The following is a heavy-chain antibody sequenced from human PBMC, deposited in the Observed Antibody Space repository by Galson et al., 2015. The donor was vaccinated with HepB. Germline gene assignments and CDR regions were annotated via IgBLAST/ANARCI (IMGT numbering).Heavy chain of an antibody. D-gene: IGHD3-10*01. CDR1: GFTVSSNY. J-gene: IGHJ5*02. V-gene: IGHV3-66*02. CDR2: IYSGGST. CDR3: ARGSTMVRGAPFDP. Sequence: SLRLSCAASGFTVSSNYMSWVRQAPGKGLEWVSVIYSGGSTYYADSVKGRFTISRDNSKNTLYLQMNSLRAEDTAVYYCARGSTMVRGAPFDPWGQGTLVTVSS.